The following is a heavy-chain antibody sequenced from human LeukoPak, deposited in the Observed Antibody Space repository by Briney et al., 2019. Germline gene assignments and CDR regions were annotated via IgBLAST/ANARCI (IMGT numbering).Heavy chain of an antibody. CDR1: GFTFSSHG. CDR3: KKGGETGGTSNFDS. CDR2: ISDDGRTE. V-gene: IGHV3-30*18. Sequence: GGSLRLSCAASGFTFSSHGMHWVRQAPGKGLEWVAVISDDGRTEYYADSVKGRFTISRDNSKNTVSLQMNSLRDDDTAVFYCKKGGETGGTSNFDSGARGTLAT. D-gene: IGHD2-8*02. J-gene: IGHJ4*02.